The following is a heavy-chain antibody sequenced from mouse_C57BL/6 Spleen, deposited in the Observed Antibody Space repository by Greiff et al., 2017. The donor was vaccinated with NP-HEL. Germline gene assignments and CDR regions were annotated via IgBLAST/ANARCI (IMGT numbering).Heavy chain of an antibody. Sequence: VQLQQSGAELVKPGASVKMSCKASGYTFTTYPIEWMKQNHGKSLEWIGNFHPYNDDTKYNEKFKGKATLTVEKSSSTVYLELSRLTSDDSAVYYCARGGSDGYSYYYAMDYWGQGTSVTVSS. D-gene: IGHD2-3*01. CDR2: FHPYNDDT. J-gene: IGHJ4*01. V-gene: IGHV1-47*01. CDR3: ARGGSDGYSYYYAMDY. CDR1: GYTFTTYP.